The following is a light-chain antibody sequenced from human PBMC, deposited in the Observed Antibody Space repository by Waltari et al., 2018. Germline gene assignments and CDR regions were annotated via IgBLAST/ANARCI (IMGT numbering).Light chain of an antibody. CDR2: DAS. CDR3: QQRGNWRLT. CDR1: RSVITY. J-gene: IGKJ5*01. V-gene: IGKV3-11*01. Sequence: IVFTQSPATLSLSPGERATLSCRASRSVITYLACYQQKPGQAPRLLIYDASKRATGIPARFSGSGSGTDFALTISSVEPEDCAVYYCQQRGNWRLTFGQGTRLEIK.